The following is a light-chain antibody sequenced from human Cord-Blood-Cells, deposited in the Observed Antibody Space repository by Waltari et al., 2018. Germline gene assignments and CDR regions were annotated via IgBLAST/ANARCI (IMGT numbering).Light chain of an antibody. J-gene: IGKJ4*01. Sequence: DIQMTQSPSSVSASVGDRVTIPCRASQGISNSLVWYQQKPGKAPKLLIYAASSLQSGVPSRFSGSGSGTDFTLTISSLQPEDFATYYCQQANSFPPLTFGGGTKVEIK. CDR1: QGISNS. CDR3: QQANSFPPLT. CDR2: AAS. V-gene: IGKV1D-12*01.